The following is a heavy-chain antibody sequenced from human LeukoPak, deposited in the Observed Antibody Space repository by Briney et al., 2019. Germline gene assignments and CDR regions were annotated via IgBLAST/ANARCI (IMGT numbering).Heavy chain of an antibody. CDR1: GGSISSGSYY. Sequence: MSSETLSLTCTVSGGSISSGSYYWSWIRQPAGKGLEWIGRIYTSGSTNYNPSLKSRVTISVDTSKNQFSLKLSSVTAADTAVYYCARVSGSWEHNNWFDPWGQGTLVTVSS. V-gene: IGHV4-61*02. J-gene: IGHJ5*02. D-gene: IGHD2-15*01. CDR2: IYTSGST. CDR3: ARVSGSWEHNNWFDP.